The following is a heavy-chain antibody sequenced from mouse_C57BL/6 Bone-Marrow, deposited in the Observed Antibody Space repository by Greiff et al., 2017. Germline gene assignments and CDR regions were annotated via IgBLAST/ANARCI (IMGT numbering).Heavy chain of an antibody. CDR2: INPNNGGT. J-gene: IGHJ3*01. D-gene: IGHD2-3*01. Sequence: EVQPQQSGPELVKPGASVKISCKASGYTFTDYYMNWVKQSHGKSLEWIGDINPNNGGTSYNQKFKGKATLTVDKSSSTAYMELRSLTSEDSAVYYCARAGWLLGAWFAYWGQGTLVTVSA. CDR3: ARAGWLLGAWFAY. CDR1: GYTFTDYY. V-gene: IGHV1-26*01.